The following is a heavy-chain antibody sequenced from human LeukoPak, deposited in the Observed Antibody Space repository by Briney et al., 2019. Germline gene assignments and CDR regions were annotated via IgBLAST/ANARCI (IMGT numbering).Heavy chain of an antibody. J-gene: IGHJ5*02. D-gene: IGHD3-22*01. Sequence: GESLKISCKGSGYSFTSYWIGWVRQMPGKGLEWMGIIYPGDSDTRYSPSFQGQVIISADKSISTAYLQRSSLKASDTAMYYCARMPSHYDSSGSPLGPWGQGTLVTVSS. CDR3: ARMPSHYDSSGSPLGP. CDR2: IYPGDSDT. V-gene: IGHV5-51*01. CDR1: GYSFTSYW.